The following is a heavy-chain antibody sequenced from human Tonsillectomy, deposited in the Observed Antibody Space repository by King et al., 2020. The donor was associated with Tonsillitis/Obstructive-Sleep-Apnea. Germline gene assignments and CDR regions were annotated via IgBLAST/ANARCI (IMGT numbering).Heavy chain of an antibody. CDR1: GFTFSSYA. V-gene: IGHV3-30*04. CDR2: ISYDGSNK. Sequence: VQLVESGGGVVQPGRSLRLSCAGSGFTFSSYAMHWVRQAPGKGLEWVALISYDGSNKYYADSVKGRFTISRDNSRNTLYVQMTSLRAEDTAVYYCARGFNWLSQLDHWGQGTLVTVSS. J-gene: IGHJ4*02. CDR3: ARGFNWLSQLDH. D-gene: IGHD3-9*01.